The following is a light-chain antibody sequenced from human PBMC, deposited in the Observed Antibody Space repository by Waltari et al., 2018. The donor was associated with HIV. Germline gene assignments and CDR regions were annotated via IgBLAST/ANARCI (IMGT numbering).Light chain of an antibody. J-gene: IGKJ1*01. V-gene: IGKV1-5*03. CDR2: KAS. CDR3: QQYNSYST. CDR1: QSISSW. Sequence: DIQMTQSPSTLSASVGDRVTITCRASQSISSWLAWYQQKPGKAPKLLIYKASNLESGVPSRFSGSGSGTEFTLTISSLQPDDFATYYCQQYNSYSTFGQGP.